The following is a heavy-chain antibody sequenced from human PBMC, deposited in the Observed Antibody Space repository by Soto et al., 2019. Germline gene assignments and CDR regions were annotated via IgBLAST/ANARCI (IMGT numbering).Heavy chain of an antibody. J-gene: IGHJ4*02. D-gene: IGHD2-15*01. CDR3: ARDAPRCSGGTCFDY. CDR1: GFTFSTYS. V-gene: IGHV3-48*02. CDR2: ISSSSSTI. Sequence: EVQLLESGGGLVQPGGSLRLSCAASGFTFSTYSMHWVRQAPGKGLEWVSYISSSSSTIYYADSVKGRFTISRDNARNSLYLQRNSLRDEDTAVYYCARDAPRCSGGTCFDYWGQGTLVTVSS.